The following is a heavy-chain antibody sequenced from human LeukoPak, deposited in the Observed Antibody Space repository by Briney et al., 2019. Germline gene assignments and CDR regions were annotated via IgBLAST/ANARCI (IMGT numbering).Heavy chain of an antibody. V-gene: IGHV1-3*01. CDR3: ARDRRPQLVQTEIDY. Sequence: ASVKVSCKASGYTFTSYAMHWVRQAPGQRLEWMGWINAGNGNTKYSQKFQGRVTITRDTSASTAYMELSSLRSEDTAAYYCARDRRPQLVQTEIDYWGQGTLVTVSS. CDR1: GYTFTSYA. J-gene: IGHJ4*02. D-gene: IGHD6-13*01. CDR2: INAGNGNT.